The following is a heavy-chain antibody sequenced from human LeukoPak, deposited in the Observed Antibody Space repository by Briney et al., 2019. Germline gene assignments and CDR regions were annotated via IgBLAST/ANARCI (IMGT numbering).Heavy chain of an antibody. V-gene: IGHV3-23*01. Sequence: GGSLRLPCAASGFTFSSYAMSWVRQAPGKGLEWVSAISGSGGSTYYADSVKGRFTISRDNSKNTLYLQMNSLRAEDTAVYYCAKDLSGPGIAAAFDAFDIWGQGTMVTVSS. D-gene: IGHD6-13*01. CDR1: GFTFSSYA. J-gene: IGHJ3*02. CDR3: AKDLSGPGIAAAFDAFDI. CDR2: ISGSGGST.